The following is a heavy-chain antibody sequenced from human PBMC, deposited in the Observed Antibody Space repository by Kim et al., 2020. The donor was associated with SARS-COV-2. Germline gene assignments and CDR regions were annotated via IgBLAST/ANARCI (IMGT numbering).Heavy chain of an antibody. D-gene: IGHD2-15*01. J-gene: IGHJ6*03. Sequence: SETLSLTCTVSGGSISSYYWSWIRQPPGKGLEWIGYIYYSGSTNYNPSLKSRVTISVDTSKNQFSLKLSSVTAADTAVYYCARGGGIVLGYYYYYMDVWGRDHGHRLL. CDR1: GGSISSYY. V-gene: IGHV4-59*01. CDR2: IYYSGST. CDR3: ARGGGIVLGYYYYYMDV.